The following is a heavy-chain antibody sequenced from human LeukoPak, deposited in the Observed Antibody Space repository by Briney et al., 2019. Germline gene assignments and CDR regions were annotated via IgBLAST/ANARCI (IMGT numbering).Heavy chain of an antibody. CDR2: ISSTSTYI. Sequence: PGGSLTLSWVVSGFTFSRATMNWVRQAPGKGLEWVSSISSTSTYINYADSVKGRFTISRDNAKKSLYLQMNGLRGEDTAMYYCASDDYGDYEDGFDIWGQGTMVSVST. J-gene: IGHJ3*02. V-gene: IGHV3-21*01. CDR1: GFTFSRAT. CDR3: ASDDYGDYEDGFDI. D-gene: IGHD4-17*01.